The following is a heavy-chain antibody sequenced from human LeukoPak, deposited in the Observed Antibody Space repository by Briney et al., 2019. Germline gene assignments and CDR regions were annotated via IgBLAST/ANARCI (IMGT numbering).Heavy chain of an antibody. Sequence: SETLSLTCTVSGGSISSSIYYWGWIRQPPGKGLEWIGTIYYSGSTYYNPSLKSRVTISLDRPKNQFSLKLSSVTAADTAVYYCARSDYYPSAEYFQHWGQGTLVTVSS. V-gene: IGHV4-39*07. J-gene: IGHJ1*01. CDR3: ARSDYYPSAEYFQH. CDR1: GGSISSSIYY. D-gene: IGHD3-10*01. CDR2: IYYSGST.